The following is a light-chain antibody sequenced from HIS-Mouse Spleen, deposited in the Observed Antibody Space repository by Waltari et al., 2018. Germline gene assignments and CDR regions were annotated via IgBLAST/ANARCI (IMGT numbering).Light chain of an antibody. J-gene: IGLJ1*01. CDR3: SSYEGSNNSLYV. Sequence: QSALTQPPSASGSPGQSVTISCTGTSSDGGGYNYVSWYQQHPGKAPKLMIYEVSKRPSGVPDRFSGSKSGNTASLTVSGLQAEDEADYYCSSYEGSNNSLYVFGTGTKVTVL. CDR2: EVS. CDR1: SSDGGGYNY. V-gene: IGLV2-8*01.